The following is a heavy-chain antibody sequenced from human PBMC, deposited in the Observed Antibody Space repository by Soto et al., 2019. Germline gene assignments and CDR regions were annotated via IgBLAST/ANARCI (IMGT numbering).Heavy chain of an antibody. J-gene: IGHJ4*02. D-gene: IGHD6-13*01. V-gene: IGHV3-74*01. Sequence: GGSLRLSCEASGFVFTNFWMHWVRHVPGKGLVWVARIDTSGHSTNYAESVKGRFTISRDNAKNTVSLQMNSLRVEDTGVYYCAKDSWYFDLWSQGSQVTVS. CDR2: IDTSGHST. CDR1: GFVFTNFW. CDR3: AKDSWYFDL.